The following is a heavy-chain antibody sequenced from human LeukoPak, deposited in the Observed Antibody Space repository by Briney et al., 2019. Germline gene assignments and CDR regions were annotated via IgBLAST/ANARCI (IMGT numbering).Heavy chain of an antibody. V-gene: IGHV3-23*01. CDR2: ISGSGGST. J-gene: IGHJ6*02. CDR3: ARSLDSSGWYVDYYYGMDV. D-gene: IGHD6-19*01. CDR1: GFTFSSYA. Sequence: PGGSLRLSCAASGFTFSSYAMSWVRQASGKGLEWVSAISGSGGSTYYADSVKGRFTISRDNSKNTLYLQMNSLRAEDTAVYYCARSLDSSGWYVDYYYGMDVWGQGTTVTVSS.